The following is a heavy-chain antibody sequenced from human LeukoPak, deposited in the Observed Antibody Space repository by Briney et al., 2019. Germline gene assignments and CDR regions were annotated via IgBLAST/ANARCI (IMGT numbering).Heavy chain of an antibody. CDR3: AREGTFWSGYHRELWFDP. Sequence: ASVKVSCKASGYTFTSYYMHWVRQAPGQGLEWMGIINPSGGSTSYAQKSQGRVTMTRDMSTSTVYMELSSLRSEDTAVYYCAREGTFWSGYHRELWFDPWGQGTLVTVSS. J-gene: IGHJ5*02. V-gene: IGHV1-46*01. CDR1: GYTFTSYY. D-gene: IGHD3-3*01. CDR2: INPSGGST.